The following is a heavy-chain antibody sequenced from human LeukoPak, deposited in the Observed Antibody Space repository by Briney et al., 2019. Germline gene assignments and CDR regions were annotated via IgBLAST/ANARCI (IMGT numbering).Heavy chain of an antibody. D-gene: IGHD7-27*01. J-gene: IGHJ4*02. CDR2: ISSSSSYI. CDR3: GRGHWGLDY. CDR1: GFTFSSYS. V-gene: IGHV3-21*01. Sequence: GGSLRLSCAASGFTFSSYSMNWVRQAPGKGLEWVSSISSSSSYIYYADSVKGRFTTSRDNAKSSLYLQMNSLRAEDTAVYFCGRGHWGLDYWGQGALVTVSS.